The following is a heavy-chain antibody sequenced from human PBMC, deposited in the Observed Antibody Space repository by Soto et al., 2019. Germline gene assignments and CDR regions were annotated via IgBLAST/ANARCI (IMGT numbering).Heavy chain of an antibody. CDR1: GFTFSSYP. V-gene: IGHV3-30-3*01. CDR3: AIDYYMYYDSSGYCDFPAY. CDR2: ISYDGSDK. J-gene: IGHJ4*01. Sequence: GGSLRLSCAASGFTFSSYPMHWVRQAPGKGLEWVALISYDGSDKDYADSVKSRFTISRDNSRNTLFLQMNSLRAEDTAVYYCAIDYYMYYDSSGYCDFPAYRGQGTPVP. D-gene: IGHD3-22*01.